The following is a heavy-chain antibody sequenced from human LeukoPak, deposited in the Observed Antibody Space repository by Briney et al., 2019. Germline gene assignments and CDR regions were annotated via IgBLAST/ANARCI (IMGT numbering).Heavy chain of an antibody. V-gene: IGHV4-59*01. CDR2: IYYRGNT. D-gene: IGHD3-10*01. Sequence: LSETLSLTCTVSGGSISTYYWSWIRQSPGKGLEWIGYIYYRGNTNYNPSLKSRVTISLDTSKNQFSLKLSSVTAADTAVYYCARSGSGSYGPVDYWGQGTLVTVSS. CDR1: GGSISTYY. J-gene: IGHJ4*02. CDR3: ARSGSGSYGPVDY.